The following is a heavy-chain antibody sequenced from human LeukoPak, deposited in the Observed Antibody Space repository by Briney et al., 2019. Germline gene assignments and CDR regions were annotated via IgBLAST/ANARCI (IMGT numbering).Heavy chain of an antibody. CDR2: INWNGGST. D-gene: IGHD2-15*01. CDR3: ALKLYCSGGSCSDY. Sequence: PGGSLRLSCAASGFAFDDYAMSWVRQAPGKGLEWVSGINWNGGSTGYADSVKGRFTISRDNAKNSLYLQMNSLRAEDTALYYCALKLYCSGGSCSDYWGQGTLVTISS. J-gene: IGHJ4*02. CDR1: GFAFDDYA. V-gene: IGHV3-20*04.